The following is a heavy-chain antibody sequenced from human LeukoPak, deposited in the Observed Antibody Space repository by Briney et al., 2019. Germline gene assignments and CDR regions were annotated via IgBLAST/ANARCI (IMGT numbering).Heavy chain of an antibody. Sequence: GGSLRLSCAASGFTFSSYVMSWVRQAPGKGLEWVSIINTNGRTTNYADSVKGRFTIPRDNSKNTLYLQMNSLRAEDTAVYYCAKHPESGNFDYWGRGTLVTVSS. D-gene: IGHD1-14*01. V-gene: IGHV3-23*05. CDR2: INTNGRTT. CDR1: GFTFSSYV. J-gene: IGHJ4*02. CDR3: AKHPESGNFDY.